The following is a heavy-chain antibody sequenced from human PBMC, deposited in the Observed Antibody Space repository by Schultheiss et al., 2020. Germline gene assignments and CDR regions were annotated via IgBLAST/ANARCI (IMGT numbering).Heavy chain of an antibody. Sequence: SETLSLTCAVYGGSFSGYYWSWIRQPPGKGLEWIGYIYHSGSTYYNPSLKSRVTISVDTSKNQFSLKLSSVTAADTAVYYCAASSRYYYYGMDVWGQGTTVTVSS. J-gene: IGHJ6*02. CDR2: IYHSGST. D-gene: IGHD6-25*01. CDR3: AASSRYYYYGMDV. CDR1: GGSFSGYY. V-gene: IGHV4-34*01.